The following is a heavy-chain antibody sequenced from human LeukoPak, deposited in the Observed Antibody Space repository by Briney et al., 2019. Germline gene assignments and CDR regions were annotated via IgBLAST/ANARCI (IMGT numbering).Heavy chain of an antibody. D-gene: IGHD4-17*01. Sequence: PSGTLSLTCAVYGGSFSGYYWSWIRQPPGKGLEWIGEINHSGSTNYNPSLKSRVTISVDTSKNQFSLKLSSVTAADTAVYYCASLGMGDYVAARNVGESHTIDYWGQGTLVTVSS. V-gene: IGHV4-34*01. CDR1: GGSFSGYY. CDR2: INHSGST. J-gene: IGHJ4*02. CDR3: ASLGMGDYVAARNVGESHTIDY.